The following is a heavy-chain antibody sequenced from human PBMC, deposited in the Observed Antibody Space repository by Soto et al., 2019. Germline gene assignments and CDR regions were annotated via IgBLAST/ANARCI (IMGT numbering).Heavy chain of an antibody. CDR2: IDPSDDYT. J-gene: IGHJ5*02. Sequence: QVQLVQSGAEVKKPGASVKVSCKTSGYNFINYYVHWVRQAPGQGLEWVGIIDPSDDYTFYAEKFQDRVTLTTDASTSTLFMELTRLTSADTAIYFCAKVGVKRAMDFSSGYYNWFDTWGQGTLVTVSS. CDR3: AKVGVKRAMDFSSGYYNWFDT. V-gene: IGHV1-46*01. CDR1: GYNFINYY. D-gene: IGHD3-3*01.